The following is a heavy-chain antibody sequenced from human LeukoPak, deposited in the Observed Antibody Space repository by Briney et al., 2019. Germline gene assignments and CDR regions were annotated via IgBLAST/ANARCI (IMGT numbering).Heavy chain of an antibody. CDR1: GVSISSYY. J-gene: IGHJ3*02. Sequence: NPSETLSLTCTVSGVSISSYYWSWIRQPAGKGLEWIGRIYTSGTTHYNPSLKSRVTMSVDTSKNQFSLKLSSVTAADTAVYYCAREGSMVRGVIISGDAFDIWGQGTMVTVSS. CDR2: IYTSGTT. CDR3: AREGSMVRGVIISGDAFDI. V-gene: IGHV4-4*07. D-gene: IGHD3-10*01.